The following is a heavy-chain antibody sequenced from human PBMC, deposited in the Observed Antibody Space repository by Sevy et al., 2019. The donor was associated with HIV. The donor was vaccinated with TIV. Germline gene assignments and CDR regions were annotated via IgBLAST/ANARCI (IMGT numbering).Heavy chain of an antibody. CDR3: ARGAEWELTSFLSH. Sequence: GGSLRLSCAASGFTFRTYALHWVRQAPGRGLEWIGLISSNGDNSFYANSVRGRFTISRDNSMNTLYLQMNSLTPDDTAVYYCARGAEWELTSFLSHWGQGTLVTVSS. CDR1: GFTFRTYA. D-gene: IGHD1-26*01. V-gene: IGHV3-30-3*01. J-gene: IGHJ4*02. CDR2: ISSNGDNS.